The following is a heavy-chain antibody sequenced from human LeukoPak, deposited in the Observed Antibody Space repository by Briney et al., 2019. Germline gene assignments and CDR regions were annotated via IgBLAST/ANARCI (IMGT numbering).Heavy chain of an antibody. CDR1: GYTFTSYD. Sequence: ASVKVSRKASGYTFTSYDINWVRQATGQGLEWMGWMNPNSGNTGYAQKFQGRVTMTRNTSISTAYMELSSLRSEDTAVYYCARRYSSSWYNYYYGMDVWGQGTTVTVSS. V-gene: IGHV1-8*01. CDR2: MNPNSGNT. J-gene: IGHJ6*02. CDR3: ARRYSSSWYNYYYGMDV. D-gene: IGHD6-13*01.